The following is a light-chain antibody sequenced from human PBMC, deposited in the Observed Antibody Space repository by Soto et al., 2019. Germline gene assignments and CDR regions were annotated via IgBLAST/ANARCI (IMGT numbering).Light chain of an antibody. CDR2: AAS. V-gene: IGKV3-20*01. J-gene: IGKJ2*01. CDR3: LLYFSPDRYT. Sequence: EIALAQSPGTLSLSPGERATISCRASQSVFNNYLAWYQQKPGQAPRLLIYAASSRATDIPDRVSGIGSGTHFTLTISRLEPEDFAMYYCLLYFSPDRYTFGPGTKVQIK. CDR1: QSVFNNY.